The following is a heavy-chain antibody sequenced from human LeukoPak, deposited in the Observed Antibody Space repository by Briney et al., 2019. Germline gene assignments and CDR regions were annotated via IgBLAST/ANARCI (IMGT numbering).Heavy chain of an antibody. J-gene: IGHJ4*02. CDR2: MNPTSGGT. Sequence: ASVKVSCKAFGYTFTGYYIHWGRQAPGQGLEWMGWMNPTSGGTKYTQKFQGRVTMTRDTSFSTAHMEVSSLTSDDTAVYYCARQPWGSFDYWGQGTLVTVSS. D-gene: IGHD7-27*01. CDR3: ARQPWGSFDY. CDR1: GYTFTGYY. V-gene: IGHV1-2*02.